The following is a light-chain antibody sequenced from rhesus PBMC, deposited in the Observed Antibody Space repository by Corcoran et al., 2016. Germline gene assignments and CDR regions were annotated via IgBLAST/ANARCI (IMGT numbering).Light chain of an antibody. J-gene: IGKJ3*01. CDR1: QSLLHTNGKTY. V-gene: IGKV2-72*01. Sequence: DIVVTQTPLSLPITSGEPASISCRSSQSLLHTNGKTYLHWYLQKPGQSPQLLIYWVSGRASGVPDRFSGSGYGTDVTLKISEVEADGVRIYYCLQALAYPFTFGPGTKLDIK. CDR2: WVS. CDR3: LQALAYPFT.